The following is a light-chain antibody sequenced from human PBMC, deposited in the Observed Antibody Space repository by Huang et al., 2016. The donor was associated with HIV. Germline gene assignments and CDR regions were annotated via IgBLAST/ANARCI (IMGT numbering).Light chain of an antibody. CDR1: QSVSNNY. CDR2: GAS. V-gene: IGKV3-20*01. J-gene: IGKJ1*01. Sequence: EIVLTQSPGILSLSPGERATLSCRASQSVSNNYLAWYQQKPGQPPRLLIYGASSRATGIPDRFSGSGSGTCFTLTITRLEPEDFALYYCQQYGTSPRTFGQGTKVEI. CDR3: QQYGTSPRT.